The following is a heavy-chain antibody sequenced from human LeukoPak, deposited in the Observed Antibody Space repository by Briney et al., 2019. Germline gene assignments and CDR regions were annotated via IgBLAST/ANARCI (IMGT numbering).Heavy chain of an antibody. J-gene: IGHJ5*02. D-gene: IGHD3-10*01. CDR3: ARRSYGSGSYYSYYRLPNWFDP. Sequence: SETLSLTCAVYGGSFSGYYWSWIRQPPGKGLEWIGEINHSGSTNYNPSLKSRVTISVDTSKNQFSLKLSSVTVADTAVYYCARRSYGSGSYYSYYRLPNWFDPWGQGTLVTVSS. CDR1: GGSFSGYY. CDR2: INHSGST. V-gene: IGHV4-34*01.